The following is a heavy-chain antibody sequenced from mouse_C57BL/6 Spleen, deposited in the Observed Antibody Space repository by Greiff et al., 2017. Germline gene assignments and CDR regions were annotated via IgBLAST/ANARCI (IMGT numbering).Heavy chain of an antibody. Sequence: QVQLQQPGTELVKPGASVKLSCKASGYTFTSYWMHWVKQRPGQGLEWIGNINPSNGGTNYNEKFKSKATLTVDKSSSTAYMQLSSLTSEDAAVYYCARAGAYYSNYVGYWGQGTTLTVSS. CDR2: INPSNGGT. V-gene: IGHV1-53*01. CDR1: GYTFTSYW. D-gene: IGHD2-5*01. CDR3: ARAGAYYSNYVGY. J-gene: IGHJ2*01.